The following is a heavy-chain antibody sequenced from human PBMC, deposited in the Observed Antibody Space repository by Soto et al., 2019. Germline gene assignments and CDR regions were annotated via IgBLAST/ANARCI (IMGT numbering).Heavy chain of an antibody. CDR3: ARDSRYCTDGGCSIMRDAFDV. V-gene: IGHV4-4*02. CDR2: IYHSGTT. CDR1: NGSISSLSW. J-gene: IGHJ3*01. D-gene: IGHD2-15*01. Sequence: QVQLQESGPGLVEPSGTLSLTCAVSNGSISSLSWWVWVRQSPGTGLEWIGEIYHSGTTNYNPSLKSRVTLSVDKSNNHFSLELRSVTAADTAIYYCARDSRYCTDGGCSIMRDAFDVWGQGTLVTVSS.